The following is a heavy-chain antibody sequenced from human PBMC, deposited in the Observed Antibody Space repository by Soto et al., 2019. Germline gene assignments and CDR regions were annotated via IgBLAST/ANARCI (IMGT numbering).Heavy chain of an antibody. CDR1: GGSISSSSYY. CDR2: IYYSGST. CDR3: RYYYDSSGYYYTRSPGPDY. D-gene: IGHD3-22*01. J-gene: IGHJ4*02. V-gene: IGHV4-39*01. Sequence: KSSETLSLTCTVSGGSISSSSYYWGWIRQPPGKGLEWIGSIYYSGSTYYNPSLKSRVTISVDTSKNQFSLKLSSVTAADTAVYYCRYYYDSSGYYYTRSPGPDYWGQGTLVTVSS.